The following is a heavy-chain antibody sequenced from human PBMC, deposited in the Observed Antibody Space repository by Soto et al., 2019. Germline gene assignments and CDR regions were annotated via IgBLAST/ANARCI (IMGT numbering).Heavy chain of an antibody. V-gene: IGHV4-34*01. CDR3: ARRLGRFWSGYSLFDP. CDR1: GGSFSGYY. Sequence: SETLSLTCAVYGGSFSGYYWSWIRQPPGKGLEWIGEINHSGSTNYNPSLKSRVTISVDTSKNQFSLKLSSVTAADTAVYYCARRLGRFWSGYSLFDPWGQGTLVTVSS. J-gene: IGHJ5*02. CDR2: INHSGST. D-gene: IGHD3-3*01.